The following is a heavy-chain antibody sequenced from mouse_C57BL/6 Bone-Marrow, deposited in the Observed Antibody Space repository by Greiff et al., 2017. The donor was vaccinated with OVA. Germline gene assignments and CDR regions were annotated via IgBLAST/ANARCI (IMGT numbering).Heavy chain of an antibody. CDR2: IWSGGST. V-gene: IGHV2-2*01. Sequence: QVQLQQSGPGLVQPSQSLSITCTVSGFSLTSYGVHWVRQSPGKGLEWLGVIWSGGSTDYNAAFISRLSISKDNSKSQVFFKMTSLQADDTAIYYCASPLYGNYFAYWGQGTLVTVSA. CDR3: ASPLYGNYFAY. J-gene: IGHJ3*01. D-gene: IGHD2-1*01. CDR1: GFSLTSYG.